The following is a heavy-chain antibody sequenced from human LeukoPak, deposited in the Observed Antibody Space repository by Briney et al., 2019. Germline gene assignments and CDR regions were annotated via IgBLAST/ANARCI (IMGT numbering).Heavy chain of an antibody. V-gene: IGHV3-23*01. D-gene: IGHD1-14*01. CDR2: ISGSGGST. CDR1: GFTFSSDS. J-gene: IGHJ4*02. Sequence: GGSLRLSCAASGFTFSSDSMNWVRQAPGKGLEWVSAISGSGGSTYYADSVKGRFTISRDNSKNTLYLQMNSLRAEDTAVYYCAKVAGTGLKFYGNYWGQGTLVTVSS. CDR3: AKVAGTGLKFYGNY.